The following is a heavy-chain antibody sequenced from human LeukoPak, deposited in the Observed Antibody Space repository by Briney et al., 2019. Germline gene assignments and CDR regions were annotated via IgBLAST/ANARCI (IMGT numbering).Heavy chain of an antibody. J-gene: IGHJ5*02. CDR1: GFTFSSYV. CDR2: ISYDGSNK. D-gene: IGHD6-19*01. Sequence: GGSLRLSCAASGFTFSSYVLHWVRQAPGKGLEWVAIISYDGSNKCYADSVRGRFTISRDNSKNTLYLQMNSLRAEDTAVYYCAKEPASSGWFDPWGQGTLVAVSS. CDR3: AKEPASSGWFDP. V-gene: IGHV3-30*04.